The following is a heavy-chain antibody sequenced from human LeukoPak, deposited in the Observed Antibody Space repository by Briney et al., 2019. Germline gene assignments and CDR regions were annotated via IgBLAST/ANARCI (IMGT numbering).Heavy chain of an antibody. CDR2: IYYHENT. J-gene: IGHJ3*02. CDR3: ARDLNILTAHDAFDI. D-gene: IGHD3-9*01. Sequence: SETLSLTCTVSGGSISSSSDYWGWIRQAPGKGLEWIGSIYYHENTYYNSSLKSRVTISVDTSKNQFSLKLSSVTAADTAVYYCARDLNILTAHDAFDIWGQGTMVTVSS. V-gene: IGHV4-39*07. CDR1: GGSISSSSDY.